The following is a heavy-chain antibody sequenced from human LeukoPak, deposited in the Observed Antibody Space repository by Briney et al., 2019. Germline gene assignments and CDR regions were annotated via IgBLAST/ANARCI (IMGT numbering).Heavy chain of an antibody. V-gene: IGHV3-21*01. CDR2: ISSSSSYI. CDR3: ASLDFWSGKDYYYGTDV. Sequence: PGGSLRLSCAASGFTFSSYSMNWVRQAPGKGLEWVSSISSSSSYIYYADSVKGRFTISRDNAKNSLFLHMTSLRAEDTAVYYCASLDFWSGKDYYYGTDVWGQGTTVTVSS. J-gene: IGHJ6*02. D-gene: IGHD3-3*01. CDR1: GFTFSSYS.